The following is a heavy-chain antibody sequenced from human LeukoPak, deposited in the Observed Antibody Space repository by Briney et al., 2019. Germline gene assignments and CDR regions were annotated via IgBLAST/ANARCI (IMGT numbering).Heavy chain of an antibody. CDR2: IGTVGDT. V-gene: IGHV3-13*01. CDR3: ARESNDFLTGYYDY. J-gene: IGHJ4*02. Sequence: GGSLRLSGAASGFTFSTYDFHWVRQVTGKGLEWVSAIGTVGDTHYPDSVKGRFTISRENAKNSVYLQMDSLRAEDTAVYYCARESNDFLTGYYDYWGQGILVTVSP. CDR1: GFTFSTYD. D-gene: IGHD3-9*01.